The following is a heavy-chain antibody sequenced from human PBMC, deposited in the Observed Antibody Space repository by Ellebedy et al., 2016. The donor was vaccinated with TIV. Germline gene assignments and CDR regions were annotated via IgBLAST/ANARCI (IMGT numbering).Heavy chain of an antibody. D-gene: IGHD5-24*01. CDR1: GFTFSGHS. J-gene: IGHJ4*02. V-gene: IGHV3-48*04. Sequence: PGGSLRLSCAGSGFTFSGHSMNWVRQTPGKGLEWVSYIDSRGSTIYYADSVKGRFTASRDNAKNSLSLQMNSLRVEDTAVYYCTRDVQRWLQLGYWGQGTLVTVSS. CDR2: IDSRGSTI. CDR3: TRDVQRWLQLGY.